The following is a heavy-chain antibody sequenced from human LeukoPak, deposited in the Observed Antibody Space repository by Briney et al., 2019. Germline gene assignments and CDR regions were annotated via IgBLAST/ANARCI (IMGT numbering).Heavy chain of an antibody. CDR2: INPNSGGT. J-gene: IGHJ5*02. D-gene: IGHD3-10*01. CDR1: GYTFTRYY. V-gene: IGHV1-2*02. Sequence: ASVKVSCKASGYTFTRYYMHWVRHAPAQGLEWMVCINPNSGGTNYAQKFQGRVTMTRNTSIRTAYMELSRLRSDDTAVYYCARTRITMVRGVIPGWFDPWGQGTLVTVSS. CDR3: ARTRITMVRGVIPGWFDP.